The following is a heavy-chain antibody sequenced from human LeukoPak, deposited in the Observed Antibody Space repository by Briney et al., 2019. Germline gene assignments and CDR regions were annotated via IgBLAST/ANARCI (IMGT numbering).Heavy chain of an antibody. J-gene: IGHJ4*02. V-gene: IGHV4-59*08. D-gene: IGHD3-10*01. CDR1: GGSISSDY. Sequence: SETLSLTCTVSGGSISSDYWSWIRQSPGKGLEWLGYMYYIGSNNYNPSLKSRVTISLDTFKNQFSLRLSSVTAADTAVYYCARHAPGGFGELEPFDYWGQGILVTVSS. CDR2: MYYIGSN. CDR3: ARHAPGGFGELEPFDY.